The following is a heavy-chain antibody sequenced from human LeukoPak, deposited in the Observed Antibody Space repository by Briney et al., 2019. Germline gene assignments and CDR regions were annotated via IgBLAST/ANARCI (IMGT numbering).Heavy chain of an antibody. CDR1: GGSISRNSYY. CDR2: IYYSGST. Sequence: PSETLSLTCAVSGGSISRNSYYWGWIRQPPGKGLEWIGSIYYSGSTYYNPSLKSRVTISVDTSKNQFSLKLSSVTAADSAVYYCARTRYYYNSTSYGAPYYFDYWGQGTLVTVSS. D-gene: IGHD3-10*01. J-gene: IGHJ4*02. CDR3: ARTRYYYNSTSYGAPYYFDY. V-gene: IGHV4-39*01.